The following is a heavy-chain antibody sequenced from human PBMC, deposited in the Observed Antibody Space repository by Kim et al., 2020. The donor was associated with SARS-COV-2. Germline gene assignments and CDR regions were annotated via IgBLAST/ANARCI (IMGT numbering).Heavy chain of an antibody. CDR1: GFTFGDYA. Sequence: GGSLRLSCAASGFTFGDYAMHWVRQAPGKGLEWVSGISWNSGSIGYADSVKGRFTISRDNAKNSLYLQMNSLRAEDTALYYCAKELPDFGVVMHYYYYYYMDVWGKGTTVTVSS. CDR3: AKELPDFGVVMHYYYYYYMDV. CDR2: ISWNSGSI. D-gene: IGHD3-3*01. V-gene: IGHV3-9*01. J-gene: IGHJ6*03.